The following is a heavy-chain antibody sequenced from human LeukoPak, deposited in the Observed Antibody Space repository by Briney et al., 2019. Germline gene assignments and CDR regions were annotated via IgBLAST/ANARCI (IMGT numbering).Heavy chain of an antibody. J-gene: IGHJ4*02. CDR2: IRSKAYGGTT. Sequence: PGGSLRLSCTASGFTFGDYAMSWVRQAPRKGLEWVGFIRSKAYGGTTEYAASVKGRFTISRDDSKSIAYLQMNSLKTEDTAVYYCTRPYYYDSSGTLDYWGQGTLVTVSS. CDR3: TRPYYYDSSGTLDY. V-gene: IGHV3-49*04. D-gene: IGHD3-22*01. CDR1: GFTFGDYA.